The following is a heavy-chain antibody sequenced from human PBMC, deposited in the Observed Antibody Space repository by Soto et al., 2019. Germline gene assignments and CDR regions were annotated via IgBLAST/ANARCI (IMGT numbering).Heavy chain of an antibody. CDR2: IYSTGST. Sequence: QVQLQESGPGLLKPSETLSLTCTVSGGSITSYYWSWIRQPAGKGLEWIGQIYSTGSTNYNPSLKSRVTMSVDTSKNQFSLKLTSVTAADTAVYHCARVYGSGSYPYYYYAMDVWGQGTTVTVSS. CDR3: ARVYGSGSYPYYYYAMDV. V-gene: IGHV4-4*07. J-gene: IGHJ6*02. D-gene: IGHD3-10*01. CDR1: GGSITSYY.